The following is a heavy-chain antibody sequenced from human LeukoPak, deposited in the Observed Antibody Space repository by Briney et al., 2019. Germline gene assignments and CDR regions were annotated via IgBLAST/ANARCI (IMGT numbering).Heavy chain of an antibody. J-gene: IGHJ4*02. CDR3: ASNWKDYFDY. CDR1: GFTFSSYG. CDR2: IRYDGSNK. Sequence: GGSLRLSCAASGFTFSSYGMHWVRQAPGKGLEWVAFIRYDGSNKYYADSVKGRFTISRDNSKNTLYLQMNSLRAEDTAVYYCASNWKDYFDYWGQGTLVTVSS. D-gene: IGHD1-20*01. V-gene: IGHV3-30*02.